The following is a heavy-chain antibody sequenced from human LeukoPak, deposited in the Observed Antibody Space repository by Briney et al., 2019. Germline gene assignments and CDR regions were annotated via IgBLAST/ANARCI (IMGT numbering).Heavy chain of an antibody. Sequence: ETLSLTCTVSGGSISSYYWSWIRQPPGKGLEWIGYIYYSGSTNYNPSLKSRVTISVDTSKNQFSLKLSSVTAADTAVYYCARDANRGYSGYDGGYFDYWGQGTLVTVSS. V-gene: IGHV4-59*01. CDR2: IYYSGST. D-gene: IGHD5-12*01. J-gene: IGHJ4*02. CDR1: GGSISSYY. CDR3: ARDANRGYSGYDGGYFDY.